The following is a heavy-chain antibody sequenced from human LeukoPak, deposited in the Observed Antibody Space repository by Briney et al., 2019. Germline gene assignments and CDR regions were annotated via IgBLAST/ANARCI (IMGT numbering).Heavy chain of an antibody. CDR3: AKDWDTVHMGPGYLHY. J-gene: IGHJ4*02. Sequence: PGGSLRLSCAASGFTFSSYGIHWVRQAPGKGLEWVAVISHDGTNKYYEDSVKGRFTISRDNSKNTLYLQMNSLRAEDTAVYYCAKDWDTVHMGPGYLHYRGQGTPVTVSS. V-gene: IGHV3-30*18. CDR2: ISHDGTNK. CDR1: GFTFSSYG. D-gene: IGHD5-18*01.